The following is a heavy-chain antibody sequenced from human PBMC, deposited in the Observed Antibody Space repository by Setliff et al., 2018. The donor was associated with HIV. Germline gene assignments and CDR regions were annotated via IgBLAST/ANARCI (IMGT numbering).Heavy chain of an antibody. V-gene: IGHV4-59*01. CDR2: IYSNGGT. D-gene: IGHD3-10*01. J-gene: IGHJ4*02. CDR1: GVSISSYY. Sequence: SETLSLTCNVSGVSISSYYWSWIRQPPGKGLEYIGYIYSNGGTNYNPSLKSRVTISVDTSKNQFSLKLNSVIAADTAVYYCARNRVPSSLWGQGTLVTVSS. CDR3: ARNRVPSSL.